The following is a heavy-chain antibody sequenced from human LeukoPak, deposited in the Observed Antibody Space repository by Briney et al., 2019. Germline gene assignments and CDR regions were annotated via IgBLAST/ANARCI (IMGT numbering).Heavy chain of an antibody. V-gene: IGHV4-61*02. J-gene: IGHJ4*02. CDR3: AREYYYGSGSYYNNY. Sequence: PSETLSLTCTVSGGSISSGSYYWSWIRQPAGKGLEWIGRIYTSGSTNYNPSLKSRVTISVDTSKNQFSLKLSSVTAADTAVYYCAREYYYGSGSYYNNYWGQGTLVTVSS. D-gene: IGHD3-10*01. CDR1: GGSISSGSYY. CDR2: IYTSGST.